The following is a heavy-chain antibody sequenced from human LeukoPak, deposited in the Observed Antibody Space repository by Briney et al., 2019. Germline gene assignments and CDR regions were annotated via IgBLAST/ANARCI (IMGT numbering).Heavy chain of an antibody. CDR3: ARAHYDYVWGSYNPLAFDI. Sequence: SETLSLTCAVYGGSFSGYYWSWIRQPPGKGLEWIGEINHSGSTNYNPSLKSRVTISVDTSKNQFSLKLSSVTAADTAVYYCARAHYDYVWGSYNPLAFDIWGQGTMVTVSS. V-gene: IGHV4-34*01. D-gene: IGHD3-16*01. CDR2: INHSGST. J-gene: IGHJ3*02. CDR1: GGSFSGYY.